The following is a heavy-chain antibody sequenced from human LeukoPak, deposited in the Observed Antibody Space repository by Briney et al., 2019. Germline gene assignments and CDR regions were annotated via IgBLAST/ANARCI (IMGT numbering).Heavy chain of an antibody. Sequence: GGSLRLSCAASGFTFSSYSMNWVRQAPGKGLEWVSSISSSSSYIYYADSVKGRFTISRDNAKNSLYLQMNSLRAEDTALYYCAKGLYCSGGSCYSGHYYYYGMDVWGQGTTVTVSS. D-gene: IGHD2-15*01. CDR3: AKGLYCSGGSCYSGHYYYYGMDV. J-gene: IGHJ6*02. CDR1: GFTFSSYS. V-gene: IGHV3-21*04. CDR2: ISSSSSYI.